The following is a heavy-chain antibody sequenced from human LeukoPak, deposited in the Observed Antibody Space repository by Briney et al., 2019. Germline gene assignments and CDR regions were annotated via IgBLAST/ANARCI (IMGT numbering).Heavy chain of an antibody. J-gene: IGHJ4*02. CDR2: ISSSSSTI. Sequence: GGSLRLSCAASGFTFSSYSMNWVRQAPGKGLEWVSYISSSSSTIYYADSVKGRFTISRDNAKNSLYLQMNSLRAEDTAVYYCARETPSLDYWGQETLVTVSS. CDR1: GFTFSSYS. V-gene: IGHV3-48*04. CDR3: ARETPSLDY.